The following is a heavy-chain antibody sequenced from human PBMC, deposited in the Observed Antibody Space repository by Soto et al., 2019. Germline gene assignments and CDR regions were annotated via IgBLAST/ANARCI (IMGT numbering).Heavy chain of an antibody. Sequence: SVKVSCKASGFTFTSSAFQWVRQARGQRLEWIGWIAVGSGYTNYAQRFQDRVTLTRDMSTATTYVELSRLTSEDTAIYYCAADATAWQQMVPSDYWGQGTLVTSPQ. CDR2: IAVGSGYT. V-gene: IGHV1-58*01. J-gene: IGHJ4*02. CDR1: GFTFTSSA. CDR3: AADATAWQQMVPSDY. D-gene: IGHD2-8*01.